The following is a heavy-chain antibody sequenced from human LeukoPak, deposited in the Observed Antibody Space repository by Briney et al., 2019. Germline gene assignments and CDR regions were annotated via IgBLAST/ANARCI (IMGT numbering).Heavy chain of an antibody. D-gene: IGHD3-22*01. CDR3: AKGGCTSGYCGFDY. Sequence: ASVKVSCKASGYTFTSYGISWVRQAPGQGLEWMGWISGYNGNTNYAQTLQGRVTITTDTSTSTAYMELRSLRSDDTAVYYCAKGGCTSGYCGFDYWGQGTLVTVSS. CDR2: ISGYNGNT. J-gene: IGHJ4*02. V-gene: IGHV1-18*01. CDR1: GYTFTSYG.